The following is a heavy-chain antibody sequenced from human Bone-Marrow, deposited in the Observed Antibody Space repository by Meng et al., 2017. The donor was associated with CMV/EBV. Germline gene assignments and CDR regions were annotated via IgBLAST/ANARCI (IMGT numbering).Heavy chain of an antibody. J-gene: IGHJ4*02. CDR1: GGSFSGYY. V-gene: IGHV4-34*01. D-gene: IGHD1-26*01. Sequence: GSLRLSCAVYGGSFSGYYWSWIRQPPGKGLEWIGEINHSGSTNYNPSLKSRVTISVDTSKNRLSLKLSSVTAADTAVYYCARGNLWEFDYWGQGTRVTVYS. CDR2: INHSGST. CDR3: ARGNLWEFDY.